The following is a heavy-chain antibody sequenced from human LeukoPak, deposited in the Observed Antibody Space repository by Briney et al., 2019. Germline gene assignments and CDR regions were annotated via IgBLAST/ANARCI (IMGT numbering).Heavy chain of an antibody. D-gene: IGHD3-10*01. Sequence: GGSLRLSCAASGFTFSSYSMNWVRQAPGKGLEWVSSISSSSSYIYYADSVKGRFTISRDNAKNSLYLQMNSLRAEDTAVYYCARIEWFGELSFDYWGQGTLVTVSS. CDR2: ISSSSSYI. J-gene: IGHJ4*02. CDR3: ARIEWFGELSFDY. V-gene: IGHV3-21*01. CDR1: GFTFSSYS.